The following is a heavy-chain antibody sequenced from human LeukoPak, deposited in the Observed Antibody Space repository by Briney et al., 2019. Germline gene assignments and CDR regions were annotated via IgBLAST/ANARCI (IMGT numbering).Heavy chain of an antibody. Sequence: GESLKISCKGSGYSFTSYWIGWLRQMPGKGLEWMGIIYPGDSDTRYSPSFQGQVTISADKSISTAYLQWSSLKASDTAMYYCARNRLEWELIGNAFEIWGQGTMVTVSS. D-gene: IGHD1-26*01. CDR3: ARNRLEWELIGNAFEI. J-gene: IGHJ3*02. CDR2: IYPGDSDT. CDR1: GYSFTSYW. V-gene: IGHV5-51*01.